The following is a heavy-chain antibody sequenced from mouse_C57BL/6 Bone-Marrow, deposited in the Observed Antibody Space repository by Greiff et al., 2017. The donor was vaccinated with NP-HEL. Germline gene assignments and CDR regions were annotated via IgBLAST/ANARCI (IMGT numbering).Heavy chain of an antibody. D-gene: IGHD2-2*01. V-gene: IGHV1-64*01. Sequence: QVQLQQSGAELVKPGASVKLSCKASGYTFTSYWMHWVKQRPGQGLEWIGMIHPNSGSTNYNEKFKSKATLTVDKSSSTAYMQLSSLTSEDSAVYYCERKGLQAWFAYGGQGTLVTVSA. CDR1: GYTFTSYW. CDR3: ERKGLQAWFAY. J-gene: IGHJ3*01. CDR2: IHPNSGST.